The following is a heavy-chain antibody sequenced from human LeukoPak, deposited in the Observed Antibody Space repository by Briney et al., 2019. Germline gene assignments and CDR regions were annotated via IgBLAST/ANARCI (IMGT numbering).Heavy chain of an antibody. V-gene: IGHV4-39*07. CDR1: GGSISSSSYY. D-gene: IGHD3-10*01. CDR2: IYYSGST. Sequence: SETLSLTCTVSGGSISSSSYYWGWIRQPPGKGLEWIGSIYYSGSTYYNPSLKSRVTISVDTSKNQFSLKLSSVTAADTAVYYCARALVVRGVIDYFDYWGQGTLVTVSS. J-gene: IGHJ4*02. CDR3: ARALVVRGVIDYFDY.